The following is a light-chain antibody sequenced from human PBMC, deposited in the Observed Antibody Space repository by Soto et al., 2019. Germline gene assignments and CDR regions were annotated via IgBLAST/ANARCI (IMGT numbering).Light chain of an antibody. CDR2: GAS. V-gene: IGKV3-15*01. CDR1: QSVSGN. Sequence: EIVMTQSPATLSVSPGERAALSCRASQSVSGNLAWYQQTPGQAPRLLIYGASTRATGIPARFSGSGFGTEFTLTISSLKSEDFAVYYCQQYNYRPPAFCQGTRLEIK. J-gene: IGKJ5*01. CDR3: QQYNYRPPA.